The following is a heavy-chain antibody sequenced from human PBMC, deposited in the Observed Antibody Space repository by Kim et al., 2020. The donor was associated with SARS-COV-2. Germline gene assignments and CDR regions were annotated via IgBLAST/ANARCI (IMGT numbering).Heavy chain of an antibody. V-gene: IGHV3-7*01. CDR1: GFTFSSYW. J-gene: IGHJ3*02. CDR3: ARDPTYYYGSGSYYTGRGDAFDI. D-gene: IGHD3-10*01. Sequence: GGSLRLSCAASGFTFSSYWMSWVRQAPGKGLEWVANIKQDGSEKYYVDSVKGRFTISRDNAKNSLYLQMNSLRAEDTAVYYCARDPTYYYGSGSYYTGRGDAFDIWGQGTMVTVSS. CDR2: IKQDGSEK.